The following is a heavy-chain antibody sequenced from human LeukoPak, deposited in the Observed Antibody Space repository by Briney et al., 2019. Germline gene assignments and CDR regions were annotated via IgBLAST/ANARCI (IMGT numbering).Heavy chain of an antibody. D-gene: IGHD6-13*01. V-gene: IGHV3-30*18. Sequence: GRSLRLSCAASGFTFSSYGMHWVRQAPGKGLEWVATISFDESEKFYADSVKGRFTISRDTSKNTVYLQMNSLRAEDTAVYYCAKDKNWSWSLDYWGQGTLVTVSS. CDR3: AKDKNWSWSLDY. CDR1: GFTFSSYG. CDR2: ISFDESEK. J-gene: IGHJ4*02.